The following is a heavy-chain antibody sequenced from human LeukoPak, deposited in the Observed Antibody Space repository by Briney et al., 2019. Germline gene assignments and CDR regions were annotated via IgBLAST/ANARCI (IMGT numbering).Heavy chain of an antibody. CDR1: GGSISSSSYH. CDR2: IYYSGST. V-gene: IGHV4-39*01. D-gene: IGHD2-8*01. CDR3: ARQEDCTNGVCHDY. Sequence: SETLSLTCTVSGGSISSSSYHWGWIRQPPGKGLEWIGSIYYSGSTYYNPSLKSRVTISVYTSKNQFSLKLSSVTAADTAVYYCARQEDCTNGVCHDYWGQGTLVTVSS. J-gene: IGHJ4*02.